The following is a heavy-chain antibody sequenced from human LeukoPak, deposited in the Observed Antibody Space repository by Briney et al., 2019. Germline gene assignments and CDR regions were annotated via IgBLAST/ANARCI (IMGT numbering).Heavy chain of an antibody. V-gene: IGHV4-38-2*01. CDR2: IYHSGST. CDR3: ARVTYSYGSGFDY. J-gene: IGHJ4*02. CDR1: GYSISSGYY. Sequence: PSETLSLTCAVSGYSISSGYYWGWIRQPPGKGLEWIGSIYHSGSTYYNPSLKSRVTISVDTSKNQFSLKLSSVTAADTAVYYCARVTYSYGSGFDYWGQGTLVTVSS. D-gene: IGHD5-18*01.